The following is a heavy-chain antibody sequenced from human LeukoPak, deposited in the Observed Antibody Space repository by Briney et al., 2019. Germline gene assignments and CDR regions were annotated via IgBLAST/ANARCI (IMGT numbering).Heavy chain of an antibody. D-gene: IGHD6-19*01. CDR2: ISAYNGNT. CDR1: GYTFTSYG. CDR3: ARGYSGWSYYYYYGMDA. J-gene: IGHJ6*02. Sequence: ASVKVSCKASGYTFTSYGISWVRQAPGQGLEWMGWISAYNGNTNYAQKLQGRVTMTTDTSTSTAYMELRSLRSDDTAVYYCARGYSGWSYYYYYGMDAWGQGTTVTVSS. V-gene: IGHV1-18*01.